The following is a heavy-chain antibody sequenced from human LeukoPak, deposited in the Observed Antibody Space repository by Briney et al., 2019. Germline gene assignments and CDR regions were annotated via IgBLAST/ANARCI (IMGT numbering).Heavy chain of an antibody. Sequence: ASAKVSCKVSGYTFTDYYMHWGQQAPGKGLEWMGLVDPEDGETIYAEKFQGRVTITADTSTDTAYMELSSLRSEDTAVYYCATGDGITGPNNWFDPWGQGTLVTVSS. D-gene: IGHD1-20*01. CDR1: GYTFTDYY. CDR3: ATGDGITGPNNWFDP. V-gene: IGHV1-69-2*01. J-gene: IGHJ5*02. CDR2: VDPEDGET.